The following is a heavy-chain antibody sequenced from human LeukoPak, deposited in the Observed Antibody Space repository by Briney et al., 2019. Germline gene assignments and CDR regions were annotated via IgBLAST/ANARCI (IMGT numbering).Heavy chain of an antibody. CDR3: STHPTSGF. Sequence: GGSLRLSCAGSFSSFNKAWMNWVRQAPGKGPEWVGRMKSTTDGGSTDYAAPVKGRFIISRDDSEKMAYLEMNRLKIEDTAVYYCSTHPTSGFWGQGTLVTVSS. V-gene: IGHV3-15*07. D-gene: IGHD2-15*01. CDR2: MKSTTDGGST. J-gene: IGHJ4*02. CDR1: FSSFNKAW.